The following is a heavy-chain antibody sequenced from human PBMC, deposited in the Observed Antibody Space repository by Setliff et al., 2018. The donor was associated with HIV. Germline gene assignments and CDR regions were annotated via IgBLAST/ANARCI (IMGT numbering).Heavy chain of an antibody. D-gene: IGHD2-15*01. J-gene: IGHJ3*02. V-gene: IGHV3-33*06. CDR3: AKDRYCSGDSCYFGNAFDI. Sequence: GGSLRLSCAASGFSFSTYGMHWVRQPPGKGLEWVAVVWSDGRNKYYADSVRGRFTISRDNSNNTLYFQLSSLRDDDTAVYYCAKDRYCSGDSCYFGNAFDIWGQGTRVTVSS. CDR1: GFSFSTYG. CDR2: VWSDGRNK.